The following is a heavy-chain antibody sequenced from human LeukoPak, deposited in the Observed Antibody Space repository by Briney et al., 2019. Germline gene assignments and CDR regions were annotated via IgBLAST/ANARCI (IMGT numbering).Heavy chain of an antibody. CDR3: ARRDYYDSSGYYKFDY. D-gene: IGHD3-22*01. CDR2: LFDDGST. CDR1: GFSVSKNY. J-gene: IGHJ4*02. Sequence: GGSLRLSCAASGFSVSKNYMSWVRQAPGKGLEWVSVLFDDGSTYYADSVKGRFTISRDNSKNTLFLQMHSLRDEDTAVYYCARRDYYDSSGYYKFDYWGQGTLVTVSS. V-gene: IGHV3-66*01.